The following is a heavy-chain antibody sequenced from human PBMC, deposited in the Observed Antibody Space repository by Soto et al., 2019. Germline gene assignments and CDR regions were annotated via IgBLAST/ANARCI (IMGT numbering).Heavy chain of an antibody. D-gene: IGHD5-12*01. CDR1: GGSISSSNYY. Sequence: SETLSLTCTVSGGSISSSNYYWGWIRQPPGKGLEWIGSIYYSGSTYYNPSLKSRVTISVDTSKTQFSLKLSSVTAADTAVYHFARHGYSGFDHESYYYYSMDVWGQGTTVTVSS. CDR3: ARHGYSGFDHESYYYYSMDV. V-gene: IGHV4-39*01. J-gene: IGHJ6*02. CDR2: IYYSGST.